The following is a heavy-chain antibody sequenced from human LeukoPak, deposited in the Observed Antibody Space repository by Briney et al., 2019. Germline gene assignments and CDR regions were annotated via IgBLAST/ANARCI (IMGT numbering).Heavy chain of an antibody. CDR1: GFTFSSYW. J-gene: IGHJ4*02. D-gene: IGHD6-19*01. CDR3: ARSGSSGWYDY. CDR2: INSDGSST. V-gene: IGHV3-74*01. Sequence: GGSLRLSCAASGFTFSSYWMHWVRQAPGKGLVWVSRINSDGSSTSCADSVKGRFTISRDNAKNTLYLQMNSLRAEDTAVYYCARSGSSGWYDYWGQGTLVTVSS.